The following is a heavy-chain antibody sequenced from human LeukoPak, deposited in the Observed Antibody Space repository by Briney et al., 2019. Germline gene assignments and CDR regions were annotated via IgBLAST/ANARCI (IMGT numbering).Heavy chain of an antibody. CDR2: IEWDDEK. V-gene: IGHV2-70*01. Sequence: SGPTLLTPTQPLTLSCTFSGFSLSTRGMSVSWIRQPPGKALEWLAFIEWDDEKYYSTSLKTRLTISKDTSKNQVVLTMTNMDPMDTATYYCARLSYGSKSPLDYWGQGTLVTVSS. J-gene: IGHJ4*02. D-gene: IGHD3-10*01. CDR3: ARLSYGSKSPLDY. CDR1: GFSLSTRGMS.